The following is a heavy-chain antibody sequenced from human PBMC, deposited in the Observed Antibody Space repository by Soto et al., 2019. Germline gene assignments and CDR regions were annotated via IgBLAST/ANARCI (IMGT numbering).Heavy chain of an antibody. Sequence: AETLSLTCAVYGGSFSGYYWSWIRQPPGKGLEWIGEINHSGSTNYNPSLKSRVTISVDTSKNQFSLKLSSVTAADTAVYYCARGSGLPWGYYYGMDVWGQGTTVTVLL. CDR1: GGSFSGYY. CDR3: ARGSGLPWGYYYGMDV. D-gene: IGHD1-26*01. CDR2: INHSGST. J-gene: IGHJ6*02. V-gene: IGHV4-34*01.